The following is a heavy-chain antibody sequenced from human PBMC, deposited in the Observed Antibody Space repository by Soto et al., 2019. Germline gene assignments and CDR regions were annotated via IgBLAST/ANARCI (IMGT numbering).Heavy chain of an antibody. V-gene: IGHV3-33*01. CDR3: ARDGYDSSGYYLFDY. Sequence: QRGGSLRLSCAASGFTFSSYGMHWVRQAPGKGLEWVAVIWYDGSNKYYADSVKGRFTISRDNSKNTLYLQMNSLRAEDTAVYYCARDGYDSSGYYLFDYWGQGTLVTVSS. CDR2: IWYDGSNK. CDR1: GFTFSSYG. D-gene: IGHD3-22*01. J-gene: IGHJ4*02.